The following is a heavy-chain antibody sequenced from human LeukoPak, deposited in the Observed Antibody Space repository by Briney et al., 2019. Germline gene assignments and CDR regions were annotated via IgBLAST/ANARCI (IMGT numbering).Heavy chain of an antibody. Sequence: TLSLTCSVSGGSISSSDYYWSWIRQPAGKGLEWIGRIYTSGSTNYNPSLKSRVTMSVDTSKNQFSLKLSSVTAADTAVYYCARDAHQLLSAFDYWGQGTLVTVSS. D-gene: IGHD2-2*01. CDR3: ARDAHQLLSAFDY. J-gene: IGHJ4*02. CDR1: GGSISSSDYY. V-gene: IGHV4-61*02. CDR2: IYTSGST.